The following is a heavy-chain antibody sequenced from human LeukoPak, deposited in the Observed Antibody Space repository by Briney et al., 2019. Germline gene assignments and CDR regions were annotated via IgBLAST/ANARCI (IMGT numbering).Heavy chain of an antibody. Sequence: GGSLRLSCGASGFTFSSYGMSWVRQAPGKGLEWVSAISGSSGSTYYADSVKGRFTISRDNSKNTLYLQMNSLRAEDTAVYYCAKVGDYGDYPQDFDYWGQGTLVTVSS. CDR2: ISGSSGST. J-gene: IGHJ4*02. V-gene: IGHV3-23*01. CDR1: GFTFSSYG. CDR3: AKVGDYGDYPQDFDY. D-gene: IGHD4-17*01.